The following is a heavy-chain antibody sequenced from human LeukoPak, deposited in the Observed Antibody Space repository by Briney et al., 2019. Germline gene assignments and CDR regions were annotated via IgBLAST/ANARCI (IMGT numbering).Heavy chain of an antibody. CDR1: GFTFSSSW. D-gene: IGHD3-10*01. V-gene: IGHV3-7*04. CDR2: INQDGGEI. CDR3: VRAHHPGGWFDP. J-gene: IGHJ5*02. Sequence: GGSLGLSCAASGFTFSSSWMTWVRQAPGKGLEWVASINQDGGEIHYVDSVKGRFTISRDNAKNSLYLHMNSLTAEDTAVHYCVRAHHPGGWFDPWGQGTLVTVSS.